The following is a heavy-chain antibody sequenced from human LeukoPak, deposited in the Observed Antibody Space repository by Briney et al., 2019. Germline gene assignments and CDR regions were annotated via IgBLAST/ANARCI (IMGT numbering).Heavy chain of an antibody. CDR1: GGTFSSYA. Sequence: ASVKVSCKASGGTFSSYAISWVRQAPGQGLEWKGGIIPIFGTANYAQKFQGRVTITTDESTSTAYMKLSSLRSEDTAVYYCAREAPWEAFDYWGQGTLVTVSS. CDR3: AREAPWEAFDY. J-gene: IGHJ4*02. CDR2: IIPIFGTA. D-gene: IGHD1-26*01. V-gene: IGHV1-69*05.